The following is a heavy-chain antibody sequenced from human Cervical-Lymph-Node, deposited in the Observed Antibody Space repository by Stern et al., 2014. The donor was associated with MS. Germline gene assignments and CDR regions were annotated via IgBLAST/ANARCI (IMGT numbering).Heavy chain of an antibody. J-gene: IGHJ6*02. CDR1: GGALNTYA. Sequence: EQLVESGAEVRKPGSSVKVSCKASGGALNTYAIHWVRLAPGQGLEWMGGFIPVVGTPVYAEKCKGRVTIAADESTSTDYMELSSLRSDDTAVYYGTRGASSAAWYRHAVDVWGQGTTVTVSS. CDR3: TRGASSAAWYRHAVDV. V-gene: IGHV1-69*01. CDR2: FIPVVGTP. D-gene: IGHD1-26*01.